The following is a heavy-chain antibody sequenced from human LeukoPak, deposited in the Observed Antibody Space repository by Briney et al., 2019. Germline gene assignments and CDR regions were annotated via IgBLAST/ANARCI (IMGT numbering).Heavy chain of an antibody. V-gene: IGHV4-30-2*01. CDR1: GGSISSGGYS. CDR2: IYHSGST. Sequence: SETLSLTCAVSGGSISSGGYSWSWIRQPPGKGLEWIGYIYHSGSTYYNPSLKSRVTISVDRSKNQFSLKLSSVTAADTAVYYCARRRTSGKYQELHFDYWGQGTLVTVSS. CDR3: ARRRTSGKYQELHFDY. D-gene: IGHD1-26*01. J-gene: IGHJ4*02.